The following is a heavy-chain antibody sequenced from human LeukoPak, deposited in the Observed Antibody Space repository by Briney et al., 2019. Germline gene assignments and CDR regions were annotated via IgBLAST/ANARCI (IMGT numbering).Heavy chain of an antibody. D-gene: IGHD3-9*01. CDR3: ARGDDILTGYYPGFDP. Sequence: ASETLSLTCTVSGGSISSSSYYWGWIRQPPGRGLEWIGSIHYSGNTYYNPSLKSRVTISVDTSKNQFSLKLSSVTAADTAMYYCARGDDILTGYYPGFDPWGQGTLVTVSS. CDR1: GGSISSSSYY. V-gene: IGHV4-39*07. J-gene: IGHJ5*02. CDR2: IHYSGNT.